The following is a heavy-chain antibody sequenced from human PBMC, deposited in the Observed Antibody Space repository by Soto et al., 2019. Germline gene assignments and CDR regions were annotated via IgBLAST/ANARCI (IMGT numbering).Heavy chain of an antibody. D-gene: IGHD2-21*01. J-gene: IGHJ5*02. V-gene: IGHV4-39*01. CDR1: GVSIHNSDSF. CDR2: VYHNGVA. Sequence: PXETLSLPFTVSGVSIHNSDSFWAWIRQPPGKGLQFIASVYHNGVAHYNSSLKSRVTISVDTANNQVSLRMRYLTAADTAFYYCGRVVEGATRHTDPDAWGQGILVTVSS. CDR3: GRVVEGATRHTDPDA.